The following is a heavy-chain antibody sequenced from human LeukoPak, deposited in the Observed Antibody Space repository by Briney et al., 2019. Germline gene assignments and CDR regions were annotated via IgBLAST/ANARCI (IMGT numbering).Heavy chain of an antibody. Sequence: GGSLRLSCAASGFIFSNYGMHWVRQAPGKGLEWVAVISYDGTDKYHADSVKGRFTISRDNSKNMVYLQTNSLRVEDTAVYYCVKVGAGVNRVYCSGGTCYGNSLDIWGQGTMVTVSS. D-gene: IGHD2-15*01. CDR2: ISYDGTDK. CDR1: GFIFSNYG. V-gene: IGHV3-30*18. J-gene: IGHJ3*02. CDR3: VKVGAGVNRVYCSGGTCYGNSLDI.